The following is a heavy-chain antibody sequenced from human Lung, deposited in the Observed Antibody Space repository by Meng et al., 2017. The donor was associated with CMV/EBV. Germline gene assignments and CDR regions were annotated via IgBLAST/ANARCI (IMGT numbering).Heavy chain of an antibody. V-gene: IGHV3-49*04. CDR3: TRGGTSAMRDGMDV. D-gene: IGHD2-2*01. Sequence: GGFLRLXCTASGFIFGDYLMGWVRQAPGKGPEWAGVIRKNGYGGATEYAASVKGRFTISRDDSKSIAYLQMNSLKIEDTAVYYCTRGGTSAMRDGMDVWGQGXTVTVSS. CDR1: GFIFGDYL. J-gene: IGHJ6*02. CDR2: IRKNGYGGAT.